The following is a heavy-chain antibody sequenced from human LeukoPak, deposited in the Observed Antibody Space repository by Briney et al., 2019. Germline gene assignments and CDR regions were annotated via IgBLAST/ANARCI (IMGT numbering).Heavy chain of an antibody. CDR3: ARLSSPYYDFWSGYYDNTDHFDY. CDR2: IYPGDSDT. V-gene: IGHV5-51*01. Sequence: GESLKISCKGSGYSFTSYWIGWVRQMPGKGLEWMGIIYPGDSDTRYSPSFQGQVTISADKSISPAYLQWSSLKASDTAMYYCARLSSPYYDFWSGYYDNTDHFDYWGQGTLVTVSS. CDR1: GYSFTSYW. D-gene: IGHD3-3*01. J-gene: IGHJ4*02.